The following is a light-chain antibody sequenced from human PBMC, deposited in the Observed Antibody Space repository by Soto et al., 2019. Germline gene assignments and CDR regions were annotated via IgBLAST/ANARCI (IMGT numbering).Light chain of an antibody. CDR1: QSVSNNY. J-gene: IGKJ2*02. CDR3: PQYGSPPPCT. V-gene: IGKV3-20*01. Sequence: EVVLTQSPGTLSLSPGERATLSCRASQSVSNNYLAWYQQKPGQGPRLLIFGSSDRATGIPDRFSGSGSGTDFTLTISRLEPEDFAVYYCPQYGSPPPCTFGQGTKLEIK. CDR2: GSS.